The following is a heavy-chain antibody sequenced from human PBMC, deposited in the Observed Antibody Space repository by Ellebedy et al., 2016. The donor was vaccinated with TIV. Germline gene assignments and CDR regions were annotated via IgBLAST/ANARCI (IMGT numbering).Heavy chain of an antibody. V-gene: IGHV1-18*04. CDR1: GYYFPSYG. CDR2: TSAHNGNT. J-gene: IGHJ5*02. D-gene: IGHD2-21*01. Sequence: ASVKVSCKASGYYFPSYGFNWVRQAPGQGLEWVGWTSAHNGNTHSAQNFQGRVTMTTDTSTSTAYLELRSLRSDDTAVYYCARVFGDWWFDPWGQGTLVTVSS. CDR3: ARVFGDWWFDP.